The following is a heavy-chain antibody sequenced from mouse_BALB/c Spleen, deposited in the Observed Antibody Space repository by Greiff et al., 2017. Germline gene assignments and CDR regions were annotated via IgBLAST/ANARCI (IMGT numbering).Heavy chain of an antibody. J-gene: IGHJ4*01. V-gene: IGHV5-17*02. Sequence: EVKLMESGGGLVQPGGSRKLSCAASGFTFSSFGMHWVRQAPEKGLEWVAYISSGSSTIYYADTVKGRFTISRDNPKNTLFLQMTSLRSEDTAMYYCARGIHYYGAMDYWGQGTSVTVSS. CDR2: ISSGSSTI. D-gene: IGHD1-2*01. CDR1: GFTFSSFG. CDR3: ARGIHYYGAMDY.